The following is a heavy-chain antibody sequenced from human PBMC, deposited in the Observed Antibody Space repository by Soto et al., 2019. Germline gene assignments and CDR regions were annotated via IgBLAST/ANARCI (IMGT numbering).Heavy chain of an antibody. CDR3: ARYSMVRPFDY. J-gene: IGHJ4*02. V-gene: IGHV1-46*01. Sequence: QVQLVQSGAEVKKPGASVKVSCKASGYTFTSYYMHWVRQAPGQGLEWMGIINPSGGSTSYAQKFQGRVTMTRDTSTSTVYMELSSLRFEDTAVYYCARYSMVRPFDYWGQGTLVTVSS. CDR2: INPSGGST. CDR1: GYTFTSYY. D-gene: IGHD3-10*01.